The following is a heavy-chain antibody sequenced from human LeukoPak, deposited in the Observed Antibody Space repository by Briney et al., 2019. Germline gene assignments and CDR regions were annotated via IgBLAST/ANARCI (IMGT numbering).Heavy chain of an antibody. CDR1: GYTFTSYG. D-gene: IGHD5-18*01. Sequence: ASVTVSCEASGYTFTSYGISWVRQAPGQGLEWMGWISAYNGNTNYAQKLQGRVTMTTDTSTSTAYMELRSLRSEDMAVYYCARPGRRGYSYGPYFDYWGQGTLVTVSS. CDR2: ISAYNGNT. CDR3: ARPGRRGYSYGPYFDY. J-gene: IGHJ4*02. V-gene: IGHV1-18*03.